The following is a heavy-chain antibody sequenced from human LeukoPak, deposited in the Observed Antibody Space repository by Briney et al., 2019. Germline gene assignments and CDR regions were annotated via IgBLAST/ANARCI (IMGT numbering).Heavy chain of an antibody. D-gene: IGHD6-19*01. CDR2: IYSGGST. J-gene: IGHJ4*02. Sequence: AGGSLRLSCAASGFTVSSNYMSWVRQAPGKGLEWVSVIYSGGSTYYADSVKGRFTISRGNSKSTPYLQMNSLRAEDTAVYYCARDLNSSGWWDYWGQGTLVTVSS. CDR3: ARDLNSSGWWDY. CDR1: GFTVSSNY. V-gene: IGHV3-53*01.